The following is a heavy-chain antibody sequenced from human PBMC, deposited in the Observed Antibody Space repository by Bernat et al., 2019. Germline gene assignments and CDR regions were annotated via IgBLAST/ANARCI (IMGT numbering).Heavy chain of an antibody. CDR2: IWYDGSNK. V-gene: IGHV3-33*01. CDR3: ARTLYGDPYYFDY. J-gene: IGHJ4*02. D-gene: IGHD4-17*01. CDR1: GFTFSSYG. Sequence: QVQLVESGGGVVQPGRSPRLSCAASGFTFSSYGMHWVRQAPGKGLEWVAVIWYDGSNKYYADSVKGRFTISRDNSKNTLYLQMNSLRAEDTAVYYCARTLYGDPYYFDYWGQGTLVTVSS.